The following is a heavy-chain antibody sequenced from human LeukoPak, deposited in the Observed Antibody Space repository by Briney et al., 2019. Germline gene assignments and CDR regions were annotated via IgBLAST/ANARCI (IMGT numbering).Heavy chain of an antibody. D-gene: IGHD3-10*01. J-gene: IGHJ4*02. CDR3: AKDFSPSGFGEGYFDY. CDR1: GFIFSSYG. CDR2: ISYGGSDK. V-gene: IGHV3-30*18. Sequence: PGGSLRLSCAASGFIFSSYGMQWVRQAPGKGLEWVAIISYGGSDKYYADSVKGRFTISRDNSKNTLFLKMNSLRAEDSAVYYCAKDFSPSGFGEGYFDYWGQGTLVTVSS.